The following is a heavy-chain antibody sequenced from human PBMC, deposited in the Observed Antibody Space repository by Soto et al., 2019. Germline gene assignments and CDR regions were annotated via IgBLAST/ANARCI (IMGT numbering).Heavy chain of an antibody. J-gene: IGHJ4*02. Sequence: QIQLVQSGAEVKKPGASVKVSCKTSGFTFKGYYIYWVRQAPGQGLELMGWISTYNGITQYTESLQDRVTMTIETSASTAHLELRSLTSEDTAVYFCVRGDTYYSEWYFQYGGQGTLVIVSS. CDR2: ISTYNGIT. V-gene: IGHV1-18*01. CDR3: VRGDTYYSEWYFQY. D-gene: IGHD2-21*01. CDR1: GFTFKGYY.